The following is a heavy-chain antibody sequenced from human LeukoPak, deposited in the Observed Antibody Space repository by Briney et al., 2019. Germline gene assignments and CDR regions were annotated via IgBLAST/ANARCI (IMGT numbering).Heavy chain of an antibody. V-gene: IGHV3-15*01. J-gene: IGHJ4*02. D-gene: IGHD4-17*01. CDR2: PKSKTDGGTT. CDR1: GFTFSSYA. Sequence: GGSLRLSCAASGFTFSSYAMGWVRQAPGKGLEWVGRPKSKTDGGTTDYAAPVKGRFIISRDDSKNTLFLQMNSLKTEDTAVYYCTTVGYGDNTFDSWGQGTLVTVSS. CDR3: TTVGYGDNTFDS.